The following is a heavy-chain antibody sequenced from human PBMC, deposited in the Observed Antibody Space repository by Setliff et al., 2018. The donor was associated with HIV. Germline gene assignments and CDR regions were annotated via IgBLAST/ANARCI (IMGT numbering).Heavy chain of an antibody. J-gene: IGHJ4*02. V-gene: IGHV4-59*01. Sequence: PAETLSLTCAVSGYSISSVYYGSWIRQPPGKGLEWIGYIYYSGSTNYNPSLKSRITISVDTSKNQFSLKLSSVTAADTAVYYCAREATYYYDGSGYYYFDYWGRGTLVTVSS. CDR3: AREATYYYDGSGYYYFDY. CDR1: GYSISSVYY. CDR2: IYYSGST. D-gene: IGHD3-22*01.